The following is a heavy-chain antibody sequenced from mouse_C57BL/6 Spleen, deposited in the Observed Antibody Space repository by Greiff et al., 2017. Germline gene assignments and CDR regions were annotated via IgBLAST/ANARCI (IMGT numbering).Heavy chain of an antibody. CDR3: ADGYYFDY. CDR1: GYTFTSYW. D-gene: IGHD2-3*01. J-gene: IGHJ2*01. Sequence: VQLQQPGAELVKPGASVTLSCKASGYTFTSYWMQWVKQRPGQGLEWIGEIDPSDSYTNYNKKFKGKAALTVDTSSSTAYMQLSSLTSEDSAVYYCADGYYFDYWGQGTTLTVSS. CDR2: IDPSDSYT. V-gene: IGHV1-50*01.